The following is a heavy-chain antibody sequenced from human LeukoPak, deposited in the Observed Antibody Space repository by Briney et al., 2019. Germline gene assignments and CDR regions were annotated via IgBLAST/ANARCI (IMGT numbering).Heavy chain of an antibody. CDR1: GGSFSGYY. J-gene: IGHJ4*02. CDR2: IYTSGST. CDR3: ARGVYGDFSDY. D-gene: IGHD4-17*01. Sequence: SETLSLTCAVYGGSFSGYYWSWIRQPAGKGLEWIGRIYTSGSTNYNPSPKSRVTMSVDTSKNQFSLKLSSVTAADTAVYYCARGVYGDFSDYWGQGTLVTVSS. V-gene: IGHV4-59*10.